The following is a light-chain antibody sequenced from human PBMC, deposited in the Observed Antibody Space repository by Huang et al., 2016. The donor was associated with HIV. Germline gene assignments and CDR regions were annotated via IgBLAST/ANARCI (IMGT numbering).Light chain of an antibody. CDR1: QSLLFSANNKNS. Sequence: IVMTQSPDSLAASLGEPATINCKSSQSLLFSANNKNSFAWYQQKPGQPPPLLMSWASTRGSGVPSRFSGGGSGTDFTLTISSLQAEDVAVYFCQQYFDVPWTFGRGTKVEIK. V-gene: IGKV4-1*01. CDR2: WAS. CDR3: QQYFDVPWT. J-gene: IGKJ1*01.